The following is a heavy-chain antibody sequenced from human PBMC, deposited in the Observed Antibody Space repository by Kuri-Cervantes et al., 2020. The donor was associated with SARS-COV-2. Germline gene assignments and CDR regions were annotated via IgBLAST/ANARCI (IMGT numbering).Heavy chain of an antibody. J-gene: IGHJ6*02. V-gene: IGHV3-48*01. CDR3: ARDRPPLYDNEIVDV. CDR1: GLTFSSFS. CDR2: IRGGCSTI. Sequence: GESLKISCAASGLTFSSFSMNWVRQAPGKGLEWVSYIRGGCSTIFYADSVKGRSTISGDDAKSSIYLQKNRLRAEDTAVYYCARDRPPLYDNEIVDVWGQGTTVTVSS. D-gene: IGHD3-9*01.